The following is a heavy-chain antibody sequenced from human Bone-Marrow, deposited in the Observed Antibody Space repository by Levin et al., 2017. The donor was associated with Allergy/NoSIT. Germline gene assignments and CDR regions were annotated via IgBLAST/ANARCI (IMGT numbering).Heavy chain of an antibody. D-gene: IGHD3-22*01. CDR2: ISGSGGST. CDR3: AKYRRPSSSGIHYGMDV. Sequence: GESLKISCAASGFTFSSYAMSWVRQAPGKGLEWVSAISGSGGSTYYADSVKGRFTISRDNSKNTLYLQMNSLRAEDTAVYYCAKYRRPSSSGIHYGMDVWGQGTTVTVSS. V-gene: IGHV3-23*01. CDR1: GFTFSSYA. J-gene: IGHJ6*02.